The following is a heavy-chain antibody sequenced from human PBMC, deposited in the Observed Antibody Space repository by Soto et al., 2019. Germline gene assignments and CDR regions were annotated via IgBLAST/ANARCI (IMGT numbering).Heavy chain of an antibody. D-gene: IGHD3-10*01. V-gene: IGHV4-59*01. CDR1: GGSISSYY. CDR3: AREGALDTMVRGVMRFFDY. CDR2: IYYSGST. J-gene: IGHJ4*02. Sequence: PSETLSLTCTVSGGSISSYYWSWIRQPPGKGLEWIGYIYYSGSTNYIPSLKSRVTISVDTSKNQFSLKLSSVTAADTAVYYCAREGALDTMVRGVMRFFDYWGQGTLVTVSS.